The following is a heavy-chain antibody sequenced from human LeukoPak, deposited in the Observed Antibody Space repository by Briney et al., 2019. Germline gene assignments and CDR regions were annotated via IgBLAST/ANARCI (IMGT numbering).Heavy chain of an antibody. J-gene: IGHJ4*02. V-gene: IGHV4-38-2*01. CDR3: ARVLAVAGVDY. CDR1: GYSISSGYY. Sequence: PSETLSLTCVVSGYSISSGYYWGWIRQPPGKGLEWTGSIYHSGSTYYNPSLKSRVTISVDTSKNQFSLKLSSVIAADTAVYYCARVLAVAGVDYWGQGTLVTVSS. D-gene: IGHD6-19*01. CDR2: IYHSGST.